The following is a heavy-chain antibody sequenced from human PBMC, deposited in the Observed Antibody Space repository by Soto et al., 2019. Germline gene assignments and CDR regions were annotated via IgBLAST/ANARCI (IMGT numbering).Heavy chain of an antibody. Sequence: SVKVSCKASGGTFSSYAISWVRQAAGQGLEWMGGIIPIFGTANYAQKFQGRVTITADKSTSTAYMELSSLRSEDTAVYYCARGGRVGATKPFDYWGQGTLVTVSS. D-gene: IGHD1-26*01. J-gene: IGHJ4*02. CDR2: IIPIFGTA. CDR3: ARGGRVGATKPFDY. CDR1: GGTFSSYA. V-gene: IGHV1-69*06.